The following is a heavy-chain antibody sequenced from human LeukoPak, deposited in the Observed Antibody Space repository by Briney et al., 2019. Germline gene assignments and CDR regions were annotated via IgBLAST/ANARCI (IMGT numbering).Heavy chain of an antibody. CDR2: IDCNSGAI. D-gene: IGHD3-10*01. CDR3: VKDRVAKRFRSGAFED. CDR1: GFTFSDYS. J-gene: IGHJ4*02. Sequence: GGSLRLSCAASGFTFSDYSINWVRQAPGKGLEWVSGIDCNSGAIGYADSVKGRFTISRDNAQNSLYLQINRLRDEDTALYYSVKDRVAKRFRSGAFEDWGEGTLVTASS. V-gene: IGHV3-9*01.